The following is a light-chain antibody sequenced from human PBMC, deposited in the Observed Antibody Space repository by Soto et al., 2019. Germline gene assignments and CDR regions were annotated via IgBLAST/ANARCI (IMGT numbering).Light chain of an antibody. V-gene: IGKV1-5*03. CDR2: KAS. J-gene: IGKJ3*01. Sequence: DIQMTQSPSTLSASVGDRVTITCRASQSISSWLAWYQQKPGKAPKLLIYKASSLESGVPSRFSGSGSGTEFTLTISSLQSDDFATYYCQQYNSYSLTFGPGTKVDIK. CDR1: QSISSW. CDR3: QQYNSYSLT.